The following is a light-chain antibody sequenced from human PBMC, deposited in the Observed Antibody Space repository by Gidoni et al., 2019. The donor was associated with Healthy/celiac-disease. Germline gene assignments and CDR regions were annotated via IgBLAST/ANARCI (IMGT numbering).Light chain of an antibody. V-gene: IGKV3-20*01. CDR3: QQYGSSPPDT. Sequence: ELVFTQSPGTLSLSPGERATLSCRASQSVSSSYLAWYQQKPGQAPRLLIYGASSRATGIPDRFSGSGSGTDFTLTISRLEPEDFAVYYCQQYGSSPPDTFGQGTKLEIK. CDR2: GAS. J-gene: IGKJ2*01. CDR1: QSVSSSY.